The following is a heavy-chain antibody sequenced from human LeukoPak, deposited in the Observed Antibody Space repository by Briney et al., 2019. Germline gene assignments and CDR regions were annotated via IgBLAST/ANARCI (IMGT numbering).Heavy chain of an antibody. CDR2: IYPGDSDT. D-gene: IGHD3-16*02. CDR1: GYSFTSYW. Sequence: GESLKISCKGSGYSFTSYWIGWVRQMPGKGLEWMGIIYPGDSDTRYSPSFQGQVTISADKSISTAYLQWSSLKASGTAMYYCARQSEPDMITFGGVIVIPAVYYFDYWGQGTLVTVSS. J-gene: IGHJ4*02. CDR3: ARQSEPDMITFGGVIVIPAVYYFDY. V-gene: IGHV5-51*01.